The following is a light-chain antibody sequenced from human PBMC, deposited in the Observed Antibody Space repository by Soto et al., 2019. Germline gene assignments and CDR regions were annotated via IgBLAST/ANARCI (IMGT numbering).Light chain of an antibody. V-gene: IGKV1-12*01. CDR1: QGISSW. J-gene: IGKJ1*01. CDR2: DAS. Sequence: DIQMTQSPSSVSASVGYRVTITCRASQGISSWLAWYQQKPGKAPKLLIYDASTLQSGVASRFSGSGSGTEFTLIISGLQPDDSATYYCQQYTNTNNPWMFGQGTKVDIK. CDR3: QQYTNTNNPWM.